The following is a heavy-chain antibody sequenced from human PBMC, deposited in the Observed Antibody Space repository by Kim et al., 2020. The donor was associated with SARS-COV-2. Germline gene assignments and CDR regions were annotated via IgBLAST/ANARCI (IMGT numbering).Heavy chain of an antibody. D-gene: IGHD7-27*01. V-gene: IGHV1-3*01. CDR3: AKTGRTYYYGMDV. Sequence: ASVKVSCKASGYTFTNHAMHWVRQAPGQRLEWMAWINAGNGNTKYSQKFQGRVTITRDTSASTAYMELSSLRSEDTAVYYCAKTGRTYYYGMDVWGQGTTVTVSS. CDR2: INAGNGNT. J-gene: IGHJ6*02. CDR1: GYTFTNHA.